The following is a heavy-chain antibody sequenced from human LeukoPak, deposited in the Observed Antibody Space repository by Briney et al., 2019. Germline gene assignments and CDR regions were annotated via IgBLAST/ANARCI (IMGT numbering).Heavy chain of an antibody. CDR3: ARTTPPYYDSSGYYYYYGMDV. J-gene: IGHJ6*02. Sequence: SETLSLTCTVSGGSISSYYWSWIRQPPGKGLEWIGYIYYSGSTNYNPSLKSRVTISVDTSKNQFSLKLSSVTAADTAVYYCARTTPPYYDSSGYYYYYGMDVWGQGTTVTVSS. CDR2: IYYSGST. D-gene: IGHD3-22*01. V-gene: IGHV4-59*12. CDR1: GGSISSYY.